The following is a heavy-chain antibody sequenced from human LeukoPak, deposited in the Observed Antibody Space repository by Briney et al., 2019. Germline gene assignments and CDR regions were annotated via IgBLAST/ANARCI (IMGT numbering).Heavy chain of an antibody. J-gene: IGHJ6*03. Sequence: GGSLRLSCAASGFTFSSYWMSWVRQAPGKGLEWVANIKQDGSEKYYVDSVKGRFTISRDNAKNSLYLQMNSLRTEDTAVYYCVRDNSGWYRPALGRETACYYYYYMDVWGKGTTVTVSS. D-gene: IGHD6-19*01. CDR3: VRDNSGWYRPALGRETACYYYYYMDV. CDR2: IKQDGSEK. CDR1: GFTFSSYW. V-gene: IGHV3-7*01.